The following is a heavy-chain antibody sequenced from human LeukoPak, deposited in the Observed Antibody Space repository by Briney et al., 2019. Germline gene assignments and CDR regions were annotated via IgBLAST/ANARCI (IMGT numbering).Heavy chain of an antibody. CDR1: GYFISSGYY. V-gene: IGHV4-38-2*02. Sequence: SETLSLTCTVSGYFISSGYYWGWGRQPPGKGLEWVGSIYNSGNTNYNPSLKRRITISVDTSKNQFSLKLSSVTAADTAVYYCARDPAAAVDYWGQGTLVTVSS. CDR2: IYNSGNT. CDR3: ARDPAAAVDY. D-gene: IGHD6-13*01. J-gene: IGHJ4*02.